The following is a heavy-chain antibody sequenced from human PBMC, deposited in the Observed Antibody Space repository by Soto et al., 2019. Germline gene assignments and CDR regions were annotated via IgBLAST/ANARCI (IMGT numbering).Heavy chain of an antibody. CDR3: PRGIGQQLPPLD. Sequence: QVQLQESGPGLVKPSETLSLTCTVSGVSISSYYWSWIRQPPGKGLEWIGYIYYSGNTNYNPSLKSRVTISIDACKNQFSLELSSVTAADSAVYFCPRGIGQQLPPLDWGQGTLVSVSS. V-gene: IGHV4-59*01. CDR2: IYYSGNT. D-gene: IGHD6-13*01. CDR1: GVSISSYY. J-gene: IGHJ4*02.